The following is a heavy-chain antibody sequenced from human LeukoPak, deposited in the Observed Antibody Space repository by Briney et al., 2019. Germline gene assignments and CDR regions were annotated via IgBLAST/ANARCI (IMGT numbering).Heavy chain of an antibody. CDR2: IYTSGST. CDR1: GGSISSYY. D-gene: IGHD3-22*01. J-gene: IGHJ6*03. V-gene: IGHV4-4*08. Sequence: PSETLSLTCTVSGGSISSYYWSWIRQPPGKGLEWIGRIYTSGSTNYNPSLKSRVTISVDTSKNQFSLKLSSVTAADTAVYYCARDSRDYYDSSGYYYYYYMDVWGKGTTVTVSS. CDR3: ARDSRDYYDSSGYYYYYYMDV.